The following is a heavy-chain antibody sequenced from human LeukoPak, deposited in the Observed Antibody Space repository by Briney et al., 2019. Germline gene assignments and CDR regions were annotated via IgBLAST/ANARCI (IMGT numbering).Heavy chain of an antibody. CDR1: GFTFSSYA. CDR3: VKEYYYDNSGDYYHSAHFDY. D-gene: IGHD3-22*01. V-gene: IGHV3-64D*06. Sequence: PGGSLRLSCSASGFTFSSYAMHWVRQAPGKGLEYVSAISSNGGNTYHADSVKGRFTISRDNSKNTLYLQMSSLRAEDTAVYYCVKEYYYDNSGDYYHSAHFDYWGQGTLVTVSS. CDR2: ISSNGGNT. J-gene: IGHJ4*02.